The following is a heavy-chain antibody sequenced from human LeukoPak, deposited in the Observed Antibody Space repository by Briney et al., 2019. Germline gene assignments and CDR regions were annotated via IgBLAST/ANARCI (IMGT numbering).Heavy chain of an antibody. CDR3: AMSSGSYYNTDAFDI. CDR1: GYTFTSYG. J-gene: IGHJ3*02. V-gene: IGHV1-18*01. D-gene: IGHD3-10*01. CDR2: ISAYNGNT. Sequence: ASVKVSCKASGYTFTSYGISWVRQAPGQGLEWMGWISAYNGNTNYAQKLQGRVTMTTDTYTSTAYMELRSLRSDDTAVYYCAMSSGSYYNTDAFDIWGQGTMVTVSS.